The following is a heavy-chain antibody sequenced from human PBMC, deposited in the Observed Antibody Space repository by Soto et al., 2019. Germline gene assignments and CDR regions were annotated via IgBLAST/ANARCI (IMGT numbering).Heavy chain of an antibody. CDR1: GFTFSSYG. CDR2: IWYDGSNK. D-gene: IGHD6-25*01. V-gene: IGHV3-33*01. CDR3: ARVVGYGFDI. Sequence: QVQLVESGGGVVQPGRSLRLSCAASGFTFSSYGMHWVRQAPGKGLEWVAVIWYDGSNKYYADSVKGRFTISRDKYKNTLYLQMSSLRAEDTALYYCARVVGYGFDIWGQGTMVSVSS. J-gene: IGHJ3*02.